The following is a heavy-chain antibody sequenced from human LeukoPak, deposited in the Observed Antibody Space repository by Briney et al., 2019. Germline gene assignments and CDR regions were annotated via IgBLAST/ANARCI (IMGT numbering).Heavy chain of an antibody. CDR1: GDSVSNYY. CDR2: IYYSESA. Sequence: SETLSLTCTVSGDSVSNYYWSWIRQPPGKRLEWIGCIYYSESATYDPSLKSRVTISLDTSKNQFFLKLSSVTAADTAVYYCARKRSFDLWGQGTLVTVSS. CDR3: ARKRSFDL. D-gene: IGHD3-9*01. J-gene: IGHJ4*02. V-gene: IGHV4-59*02.